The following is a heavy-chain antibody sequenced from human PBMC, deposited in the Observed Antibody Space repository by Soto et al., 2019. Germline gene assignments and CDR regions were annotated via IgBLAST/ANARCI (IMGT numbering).Heavy chain of an antibody. J-gene: IGHJ3*01. D-gene: IGHD3-16*01. Sequence: GGSLRLSCAASGFAFKYARMTWVRQAPGKGLEWVGHIRSNIAGATTAYAAPVKGRFTISREESKNTVDLQMNSLITEDTAVYYCTTDWGSGTQYARPFDVWGQGTMVTVAS. CDR2: IRSNIAGATT. CDR3: TTDWGSGTQYARPFDV. V-gene: IGHV3-15*01. CDR1: GFAFKYAR.